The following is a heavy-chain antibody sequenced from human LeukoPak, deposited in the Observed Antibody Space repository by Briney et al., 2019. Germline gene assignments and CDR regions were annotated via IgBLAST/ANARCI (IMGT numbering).Heavy chain of an antibody. J-gene: IGHJ4*02. CDR1: GFAFSSYA. CDR3: ARELYDFWSGDVVDY. V-gene: IGHV3-30*01. CDR2: ISYDGSNK. D-gene: IGHD3-3*01. Sequence: GGSLRLSCAASGFAFSSYAMHWVRQAPGKGLEWVAVISYDGSNKYYADSVKGRFTISRDNSKNTLYLQMNSLRAEDTAVYYCARELYDFWSGDVVDYWGQGTLVTVSS.